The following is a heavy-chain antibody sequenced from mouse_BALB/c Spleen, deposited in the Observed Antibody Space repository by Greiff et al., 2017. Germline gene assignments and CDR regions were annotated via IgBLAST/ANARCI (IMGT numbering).Heavy chain of an antibody. D-gene: IGHD1-1*01. CDR2: IWSGGST. CDR1: GFSLTSYG. J-gene: IGHJ4*01. Sequence: VQLQQSGPGLVQPSQSLSITCTVSGFSLTSYGVHWVRQSPGKGLEWLGVIWSGGSTDYNAAFISRLSISKDNSKSQVFFKMNSLQADDTAIYYCVRIYYYGSSYAMDYWGQGTSVTVSS. V-gene: IGHV2-2-2*01. CDR3: VRIYYYGSSYAMDY.